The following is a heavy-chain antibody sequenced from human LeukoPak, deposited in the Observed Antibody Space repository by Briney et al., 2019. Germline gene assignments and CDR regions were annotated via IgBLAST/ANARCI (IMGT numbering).Heavy chain of an antibody. J-gene: IGHJ2*01. CDR2: IYYSGRT. CDR3: ARHFSPPGALYWYFDL. Sequence: KPSETLSLTCTVSGGSISSSSYYWGWIRQPPGMGLEWIGNIYYSGRTYYNPSLKSRVTIFVDTSKNQFSLKLSSVTAADTTVYYCARHFSPPGALYWYFDLWGRGTLVTVSS. CDR1: GGSISSSSYY. D-gene: IGHD7-27*01. V-gene: IGHV4-39*01.